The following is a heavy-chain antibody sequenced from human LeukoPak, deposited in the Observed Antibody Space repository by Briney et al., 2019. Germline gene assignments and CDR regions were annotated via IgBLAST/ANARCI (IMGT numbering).Heavy chain of an antibody. J-gene: IGHJ6*02. CDR3: ARNRGYSYGWGIDYYGMDV. CDR1: GFTFSSYS. D-gene: IGHD5-18*01. V-gene: IGHV3-21*01. Sequence: GGSLRLSCAASGFTFSSYSMNWVRQAPGKGLEWVSTISSSSSYIYYADSVKGRLTISRDNAKNSLYLQMNSLRAEDTAVYYCARNRGYSYGWGIDYYGMDVWGQGTTVTVSS. CDR2: ISSSSSYI.